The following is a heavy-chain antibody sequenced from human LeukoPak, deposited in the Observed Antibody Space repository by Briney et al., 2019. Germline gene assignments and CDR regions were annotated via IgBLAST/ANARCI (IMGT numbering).Heavy chain of an antibody. J-gene: IGHJ4*02. Sequence: GGSLRLSCAASGFTFNNVWMNWVRQVPGKGLEWVGRIKSNTDGGTTDYTAPVKGRFTISRDDSTNTLFLQMNSLKTEDTAVYYCTTATRRDYEFDYWGQGTLVTVSS. V-gene: IGHV3-15*07. CDR1: GFTFNNVW. CDR3: TTATRRDYEFDY. CDR2: IKSNTDGGTT. D-gene: IGHD4-17*01.